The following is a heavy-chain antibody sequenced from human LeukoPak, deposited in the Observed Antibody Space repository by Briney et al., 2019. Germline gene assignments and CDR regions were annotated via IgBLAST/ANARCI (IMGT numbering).Heavy chain of an antibody. Sequence: SETLSLTCTVSGGSISGYYWSWIRRPAGKGLEWIGRIYTSGSTNYNPSLKSRVTMSVDTSKNQFSLKLSSVTAADTAVYYCARASPTTNKGAYGWLDPWGQGTLVTVSS. J-gene: IGHJ5*02. CDR2: IYTSGST. CDR1: GGSISGYY. V-gene: IGHV4-4*07. CDR3: ARASPTTNKGAYGWLDP. D-gene: IGHD1-14*01.